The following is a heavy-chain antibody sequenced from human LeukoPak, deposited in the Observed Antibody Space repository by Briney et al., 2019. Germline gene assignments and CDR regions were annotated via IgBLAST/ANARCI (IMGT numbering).Heavy chain of an antibody. V-gene: IGHV4-59*01. J-gene: IGHJ4*02. CDR2: IYNSGGT. CDR1: GGSFSGYY. D-gene: IGHD3-16*01. CDR3: ARASVLLSADY. Sequence: KTSETLSLPCAVYGGSFSGYYWSWIRQSPGRGLEWIGYIYNSGGTKYNPSLKSRLTISVDTSKNQFSLNLSSVTAADTAVYYCARASVLLSADYWGQGTLVTVSS.